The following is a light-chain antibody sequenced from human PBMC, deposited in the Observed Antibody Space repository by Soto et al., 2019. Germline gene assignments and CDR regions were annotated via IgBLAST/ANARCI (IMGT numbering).Light chain of an antibody. CDR2: DAS. CDR3: HLRNPWTPLHT. J-gene: IGKJ2*01. Sequence: EVVLTQSPGTLSLSPGDTATLSCTASENVRSSLGWYQQNPGQAPRLLIFDASKRATGVPARFSGGGTGTDFTLTISSLEPEDFAVYYCHLRNPWTPLHTFGQGTKLEI. CDR1: ENVRSS. V-gene: IGKV3-11*01.